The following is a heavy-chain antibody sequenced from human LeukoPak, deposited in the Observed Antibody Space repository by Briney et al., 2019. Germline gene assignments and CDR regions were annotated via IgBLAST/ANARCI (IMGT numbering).Heavy chain of an antibody. CDR1: GYTFTSYD. J-gene: IGHJ4*02. CDR3: ALVVVTSYDY. Sequence: SVKVSCKASGYTFTSYDINWVRQATGQGLEWMGRIIPILGIANYAQKFQGRVTITADKSTSTAYMELSSLRSEDTAVYYCALVVVTSYDYWGQGTLVTVSS. CDR2: IIPILGIA. V-gene: IGHV1-69*04. D-gene: IGHD3-22*01.